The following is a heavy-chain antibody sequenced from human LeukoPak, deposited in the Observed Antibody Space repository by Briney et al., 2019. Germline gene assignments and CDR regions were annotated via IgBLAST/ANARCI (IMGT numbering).Heavy chain of an antibody. V-gene: IGHV4-59*01. CDR3: ARGVPHCGGDCYTHYFFDY. J-gene: IGHJ4*02. Sequence: SETLSLTCTVSGGSISSYYWSWLRQPPGKGLEWIGYIYYSGSTNYNPSLKSRVTISVDTSKNQFSLKLSSVTAADTAVYYCARGVPHCGGDCYTHYFFDYWGQGTLVTVSS. CDR2: IYYSGST. CDR1: GGSISSYY. D-gene: IGHD2-21*02.